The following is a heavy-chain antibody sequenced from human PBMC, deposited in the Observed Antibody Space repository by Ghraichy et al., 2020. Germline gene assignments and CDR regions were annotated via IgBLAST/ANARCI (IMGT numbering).Heavy chain of an antibody. CDR3: ARSPDSPIHNYYYYYGMDV. CDR1: GFTFTAYY. D-gene: IGHD2-21*01. Sequence: ASVKVSCKASGFTFTAYYMYWVRQAPGQGLECMGWIRPNNGATGYAQKFQGRVTMTRDTSISTLYMELSRLTSDDTAVYYCARSPDSPIHNYYYYYGMDVWGQGTTVTVSS. V-gene: IGHV1-2*02. J-gene: IGHJ6*02. CDR2: IRPNNGAT.